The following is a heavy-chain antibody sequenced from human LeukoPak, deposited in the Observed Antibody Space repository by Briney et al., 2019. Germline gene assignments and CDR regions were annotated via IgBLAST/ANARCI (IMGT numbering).Heavy chain of an antibody. J-gene: IGHJ4*02. CDR3: ATAEDSSGWYLGY. Sequence: PSETLSLTCTVSGGSISNYYWSWIRRPPGKGLEWIGYIYYSGSTNYNPSLKSRVTISVDTSKNQFSLRLYSVTAADTAVYYCATAEDSSGWYLGYWGQGTLVTVSS. CDR2: IYYSGST. D-gene: IGHD6-19*01. CDR1: GGSISNYY. V-gene: IGHV4-59*01.